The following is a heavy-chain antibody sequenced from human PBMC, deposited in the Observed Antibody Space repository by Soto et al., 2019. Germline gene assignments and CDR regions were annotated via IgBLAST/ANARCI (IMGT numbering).Heavy chain of an antibody. V-gene: IGHV4-4*02. CDR2: IYDSGST. CDR3: ARVNNSWTYSSSWYYFDY. D-gene: IGHD6-13*01. J-gene: IGHJ4*02. Sequence: SETLSLTCAVSGGSISSSNWWSWVRQPPRKGLEWIGEIYDSGSTNYNPCLKSRVTISVHKSKYQFSLTLSSVTAADTAVYYCARVNNSWTYSSSWYYFDYWGQGTLVTVSS. CDR1: GGSISSSNW.